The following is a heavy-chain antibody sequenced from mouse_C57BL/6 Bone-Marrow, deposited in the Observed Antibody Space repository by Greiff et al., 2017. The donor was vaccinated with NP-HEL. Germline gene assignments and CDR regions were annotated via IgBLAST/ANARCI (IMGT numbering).Heavy chain of an antibody. V-gene: IGHV5-12*01. CDR2: ISNGGGST. CDR3: ARRIPRYAMDY. CDR1: GFTFSDYY. J-gene: IGHJ4*01. Sequence: EVQGVESGGGLVQPGGSLKLSCAASGFTFSDYYMYWVRQTPEKRLEWVAYISNGGGSTYYPDTVKGRFTISRDNAKNTLYLQMSRLKSEDTAMYYCARRIPRYAMDYWGQGTSVTVSS.